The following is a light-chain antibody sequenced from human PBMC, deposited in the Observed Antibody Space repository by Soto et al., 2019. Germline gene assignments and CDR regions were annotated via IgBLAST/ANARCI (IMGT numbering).Light chain of an antibody. CDR1: SSNIGSNT. Sequence: QSVLTQPPSASGTPGQRVTISCSGSSSNIGSNTVNWYQQLPGTAPKLLIYSNNQRPSGVPDRFSGSKSGTLASLAISGLQSEDKADYYCATWDDSLNGWVFGGGTQLTVL. V-gene: IGLV1-44*01. CDR3: ATWDDSLNGWV. J-gene: IGLJ3*02. CDR2: SNN.